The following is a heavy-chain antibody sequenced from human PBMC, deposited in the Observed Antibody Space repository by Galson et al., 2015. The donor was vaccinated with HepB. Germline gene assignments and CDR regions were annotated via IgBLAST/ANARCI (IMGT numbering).Heavy chain of an antibody. CDR3: ARAKYGPEY. V-gene: IGHV3-7*01. Sequence: SLRLSCAVSGFTFSSYWMSWVRRAPGKGPEWVANIKEDGSEGYYVDSVEGRFTISRDNAKNLLYLQMNSLRAEDTALYYCARAKYGPEYWGQGTLVTVSS. CDR2: IKEDGSEG. D-gene: IGHD2-2*01. CDR1: GFTFSSYW. J-gene: IGHJ4*02.